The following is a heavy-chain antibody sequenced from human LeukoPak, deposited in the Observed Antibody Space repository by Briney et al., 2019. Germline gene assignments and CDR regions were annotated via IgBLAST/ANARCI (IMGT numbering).Heavy chain of an antibody. D-gene: IGHD3-22*01. CDR2: IYISGTT. Sequence: SETLSLACTVSGGSISGYYWSWIRQPPGKGLEWIGRIYISGTTNYNSSLKSRITMSLDTSKNQLSLKLSSVTAADTAVYYCARDEAGSGYIDYWGQGTLVTVSS. CDR1: GGSISGYY. V-gene: IGHV4-4*07. CDR3: ARDEAGSGYIDY. J-gene: IGHJ4*01.